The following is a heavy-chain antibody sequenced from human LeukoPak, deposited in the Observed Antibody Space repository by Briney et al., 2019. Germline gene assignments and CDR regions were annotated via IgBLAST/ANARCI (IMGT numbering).Heavy chain of an antibody. V-gene: IGHV3-23*01. CDR3: AKGGYYGSGSYNDY. CDR2: ISGSGGST. Sequence: TGGSLRLSCAASGFTFSSYAMSWVRQAPGKGLEWVSAISGSGGSTYYADSVKGRFTISRDNSKNTLYLQINSLRAEDTAVYYCAKGGYYGSGSYNDYWGQGTLVTVSS. D-gene: IGHD3-10*01. J-gene: IGHJ4*02. CDR1: GFTFSSYA.